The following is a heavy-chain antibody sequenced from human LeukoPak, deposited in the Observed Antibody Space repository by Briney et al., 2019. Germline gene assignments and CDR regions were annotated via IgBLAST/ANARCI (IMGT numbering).Heavy chain of an antibody. CDR3: ARVDITTVTTSFDY. Sequence: ASVKVSCKASGYTFTGYYMHWVRQAPGQGLEWMGWINPNSGGTNYAQKFQGRVTITRDTSISTAYMELSRVRSDDTAVYYCARVDITTVTTSFDYWGQGTLVTVSS. V-gene: IGHV1-2*02. J-gene: IGHJ4*02. CDR1: GYTFTGYY. CDR2: INPNSGGT. D-gene: IGHD4-17*01.